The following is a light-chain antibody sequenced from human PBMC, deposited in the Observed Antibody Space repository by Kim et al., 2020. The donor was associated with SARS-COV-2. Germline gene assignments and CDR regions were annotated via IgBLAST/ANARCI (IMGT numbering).Light chain of an antibody. Sequence: SSELTQDPAVSVAVGQTVRITCQGDSLRRNYATWYQQKPGQAPVVVIYRQNNRPSGIPDRFSGSNSGNTASLTITGAQAEDEADYYCNFRDSSDNHLVFGGGTQLTVL. CDR3: NFRDSSDNHLV. CDR1: SLRRNY. CDR2: RQN. J-gene: IGLJ2*01. V-gene: IGLV3-19*01.